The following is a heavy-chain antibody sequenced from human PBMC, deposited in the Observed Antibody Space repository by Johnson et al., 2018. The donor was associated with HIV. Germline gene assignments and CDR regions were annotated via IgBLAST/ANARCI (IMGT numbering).Heavy chain of an antibody. J-gene: IGHJ3*02. V-gene: IGHV3-73*02. CDR2: IRTKTNSYAT. Sequence: DVQLVESGGGVVQPGGSLKLSCAASGFTFSGSAMHWVRQAAGKGLEWVGRIRTKTNSYATTYTASVHGRFTISRDDSENTAYLQMNSLRAEDTAVYYCAKEKRSSSWYLGGFDIWGQGTMVTVSS. CDR3: AKEKRSSSWYLGGFDI. D-gene: IGHD6-13*01. CDR1: GFTFSGSA.